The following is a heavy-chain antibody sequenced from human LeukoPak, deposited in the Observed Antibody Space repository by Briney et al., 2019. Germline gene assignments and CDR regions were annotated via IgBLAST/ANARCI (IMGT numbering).Heavy chain of an antibody. J-gene: IGHJ4*02. CDR3: ARQLLSSGWSDF. CDR2: IYPGDSDT. Sequence: MPGGSLRLSCAASGFTFSSYAMSWVRQAPGKGLEWMGVIYPGDSDTRYSPSFQGQVTISADKSISTAYLQWSSLKASDTAIYYCARQLLSSGWSDFWGQGTLVTVSS. CDR1: GFTFSSYA. V-gene: IGHV5-51*01. D-gene: IGHD6-19*01.